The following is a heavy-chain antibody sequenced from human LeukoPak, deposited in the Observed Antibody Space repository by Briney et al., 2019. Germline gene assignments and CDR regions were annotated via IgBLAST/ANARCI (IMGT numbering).Heavy chain of an antibody. V-gene: IGHV5-51*01. Sequence: ESLHISCKGSGYSFPSYWIGWVRQMPGQGREWMGSIYPGDSDTGYGPSFQGEVTISADKSISTAYLQWSSLKASDTAMYCCARHPGSGPAFDIWGQGKMCTVSS. CDR3: ARHPGSGPAFDI. J-gene: IGHJ3*02. CDR2: IYPGDSDT. CDR1: GYSFPSYW. D-gene: IGHD6-19*01.